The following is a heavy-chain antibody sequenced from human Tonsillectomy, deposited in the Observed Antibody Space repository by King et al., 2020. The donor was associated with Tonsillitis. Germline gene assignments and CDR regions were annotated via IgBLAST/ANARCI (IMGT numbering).Heavy chain of an antibody. Sequence: VQLVESGAEVKKPGAAVMVSFRASACTRTDFYIHCLRPAPGKGLEWMVWINPKTGGTNNAQKYLGRVRMTRDTPITTGYMELGNLRSDDTAVYLCAKDRHSSTHPYYYSGTDGWGQGTTVIVSS. CDR2: INPKTGGT. V-gene: IGHV1-2*02. CDR3: AKDRHSSTHPYYYSGTDG. CDR1: ACTRTDFY. J-gene: IGHJ6*02. D-gene: IGHD6-13*01.